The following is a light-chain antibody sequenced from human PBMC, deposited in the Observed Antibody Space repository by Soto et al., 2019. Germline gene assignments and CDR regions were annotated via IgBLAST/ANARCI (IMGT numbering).Light chain of an antibody. CDR1: QGLNRN. CDR2: GAS. CDR3: QQYGSSGT. Sequence: ETVLTQSPATLSVSPGETATLSCTTSQGLNRNLAWYQQKLGQAPRVLIYGASTRAAGIPARFSGSGSGTDFTLTISRLEPEDFAVYYCQQYGSSGTFGQGTKVDI. J-gene: IGKJ1*01. V-gene: IGKV3-15*01.